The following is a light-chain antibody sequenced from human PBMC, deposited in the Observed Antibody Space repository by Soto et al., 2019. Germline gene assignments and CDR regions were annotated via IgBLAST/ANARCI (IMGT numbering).Light chain of an antibody. J-gene: IGLJ2*01. CDR3: QSYDNLLRVSV. CDR2: RNI. Sequence: QSVLTQPPSVSGAPGQSLTISCTGNSSNIGAGYDVHWYQQFPGTAPKLLMFRNINRPSGVPERFSGSKSGTSASLAITGLRADDEADYYCQSYDNLLRVSVFGGGTKLTVL. CDR1: SSNIGAGYD. V-gene: IGLV1-40*01.